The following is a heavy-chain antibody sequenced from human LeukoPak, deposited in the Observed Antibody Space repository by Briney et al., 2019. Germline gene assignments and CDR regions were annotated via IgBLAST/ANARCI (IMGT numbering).Heavy chain of an antibody. D-gene: IGHD3-3*01. J-gene: IGHJ6*03. V-gene: IGHV3-7*01. CDR3: VREAYDDFWSGSWRYYYYMDV. CDR1: GSTFSSYW. CDR2: IKKDGSEK. Sequence: AGGSLRLSCAASGSTFSSYWMSWVRQAPGKGLEWVANIKKDGSEKFYVDSVKGRFTISRDNAKNSLYLQMSSLGAEDMAVYYCVREAYDDFWSGSWRYYYYMDVWGKGITVTVSS.